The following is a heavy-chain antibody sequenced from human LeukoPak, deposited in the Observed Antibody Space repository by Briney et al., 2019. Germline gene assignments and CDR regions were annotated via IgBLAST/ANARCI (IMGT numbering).Heavy chain of an antibody. CDR2: IKQDGSEK. CDR1: GFTFSSYW. Sequence: GGSLRLSCAASGFTFSSYWMSWVRQAPGKGLEWVANIKQDGSEKYYVDSVKGRSTISRDNAKNSLYLQMNSLRAEDTAVYYCARSPISCSGGSCYLHFFDYWGQGTLVTVSS. CDR3: ARSPISCSGGSCYLHFFDY. D-gene: IGHD2-15*01. V-gene: IGHV3-7*01. J-gene: IGHJ4*02.